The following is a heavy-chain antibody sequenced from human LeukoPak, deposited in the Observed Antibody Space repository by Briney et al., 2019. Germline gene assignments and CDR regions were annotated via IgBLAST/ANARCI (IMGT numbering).Heavy chain of an antibody. CDR3: AREYSASEH. D-gene: IGHD5-12*01. CDR2: IDPYTGNT. CDR1: GYNFVGYY. Sequence: GASVKVSCKASGYNFVGYYLHWVRQAPGQGLEWMAWIDPYTGNTHYAQKFQGRITVTRDTSLSTTYMELNWLTSDDTDLYYCAREYSASEHWGQGTLVTVSS. V-gene: IGHV1-2*02. J-gene: IGHJ1*01.